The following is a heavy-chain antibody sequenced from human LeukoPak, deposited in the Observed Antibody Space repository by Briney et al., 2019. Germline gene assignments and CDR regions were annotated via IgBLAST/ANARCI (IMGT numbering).Heavy chain of an antibody. V-gene: IGHV4-34*01. D-gene: IGHD3-22*01. Sequence: PSETLSLTCAVYGGSFGGYYWSWIRQPPGKGLEWIGEINHSGSTNYNPSLKSRVTISVDTSKNQFSLKLSSVTAADTAVYYCARAPRRSITMIVMPRGYYFDYWGQGTLVTVSS. CDR1: GGSFGGYY. CDR2: INHSGST. CDR3: ARAPRRSITMIVMPRGYYFDY. J-gene: IGHJ4*02.